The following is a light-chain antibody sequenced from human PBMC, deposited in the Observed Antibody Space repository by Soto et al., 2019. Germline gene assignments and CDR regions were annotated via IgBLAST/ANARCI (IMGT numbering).Light chain of an antibody. CDR3: HQYGGSPGT. Sequence: EIVLTQSPGTLSLSPGERATLSCRASQSVSSTYLAWYQQRPGQAPRLLIYDASSRATGVPDRFSGSGSGTDFTLTISRLEPEDFAVYYCHQYGGSPGTLGQGTKVEIK. CDR1: QSVSSTY. J-gene: IGKJ1*01. CDR2: DAS. V-gene: IGKV3-20*01.